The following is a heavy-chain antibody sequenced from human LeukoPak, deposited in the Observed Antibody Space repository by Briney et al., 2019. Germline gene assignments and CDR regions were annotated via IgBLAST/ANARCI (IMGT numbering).Heavy chain of an antibody. CDR2: ITTSGGST. CDR3: ARGDYGGDYFDY. CDR1: GFTFSGYA. Sequence: PGGSLRLSCAASGFTFSGYAMTWVRQAPGKGLEWVSTITTSGGSTYYADSVKGRFTISRDNSENTLYLQMNSLRAEDTAVYYCARGDYGGDYFDYWGQGTLVTVSS. V-gene: IGHV3-23*01. D-gene: IGHD4-23*01. J-gene: IGHJ4*02.